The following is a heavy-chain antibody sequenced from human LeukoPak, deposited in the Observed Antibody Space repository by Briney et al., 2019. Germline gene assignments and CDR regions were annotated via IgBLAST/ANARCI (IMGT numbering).Heavy chain of an antibody. CDR3: ARLDHSYGDYGGGYYYMDV. J-gene: IGHJ6*03. CDR2: IFYSGST. CDR1: GGSISTSNYY. V-gene: IGHV4-39*07. Sequence: SETLSLTCTVSGGSISTSNYYWGWIRQPPGKGLEWIGNIFYSGSTYYGPSLKSRLTISLDTSRNQFSLKLNSVTAADTAVYYCARLDHSYGDYGGGYYYMDVWGEGTTVTISS. D-gene: IGHD4-17*01.